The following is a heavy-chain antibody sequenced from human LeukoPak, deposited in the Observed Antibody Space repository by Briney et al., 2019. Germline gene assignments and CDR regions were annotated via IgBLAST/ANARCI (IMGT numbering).Heavy chain of an antibody. D-gene: IGHD6-19*01. CDR3: VRGSGWYFY. V-gene: IGHV4-59*08. J-gene: IGHJ4*02. Sequence: SETLSLTCTVSGGSISSYCWSWIRQPPGKGLEWIGYIYYSGSTNYNPSLKSRVTISVDTSKNQFSLKLSSVTAADTAVYYCVRGSGWYFYWGQGTLVTVSS. CDR2: IYYSGST. CDR1: GGSISSYC.